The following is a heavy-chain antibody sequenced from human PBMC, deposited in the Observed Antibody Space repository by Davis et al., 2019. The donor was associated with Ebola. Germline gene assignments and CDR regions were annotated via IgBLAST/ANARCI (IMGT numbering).Heavy chain of an antibody. CDR3: AKVDYGDY. CDR2: IYSGGST. J-gene: IGHJ4*02. D-gene: IGHD3-16*01. Sequence: GGSLRLSCAASGFTVSSNYMSWVRQAPGKGLEWVSVIYSGGSTYYADSVKGRFTISRDNSKNTLYLQMDSLRAEDTAIYFCAKVDYGDYWGQGTLATVSS. V-gene: IGHV3-53*01. CDR1: GFTVSSNY.